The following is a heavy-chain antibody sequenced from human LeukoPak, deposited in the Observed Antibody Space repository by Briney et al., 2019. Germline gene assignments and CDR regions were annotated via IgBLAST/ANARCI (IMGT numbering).Heavy chain of an antibody. CDR3: ARASFNVVFGNWFDP. D-gene: IGHD2-8*01. CDR2: IYYTGNT. V-gene: IGHV4-39*01. Sequence: SSETLSLTCTVSGGSISSYYWAWIRQPPGKGLEWIGTIYYTGNTFYNPSLKSRVTISVDSSKNQFSLKLSSVTAADTAVYYCARASFNVVFGNWFDPWGQGTLVTVSS. J-gene: IGHJ5*02. CDR1: GGSISSYY.